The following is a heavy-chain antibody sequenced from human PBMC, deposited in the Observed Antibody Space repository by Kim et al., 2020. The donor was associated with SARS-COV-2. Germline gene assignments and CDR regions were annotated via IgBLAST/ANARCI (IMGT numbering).Heavy chain of an antibody. CDR3: ARGGGYSYGWNY. D-gene: IGHD5-18*01. V-gene: IGHV4-34*01. CDR1: GGSFSGYY. Sequence: SETLSLTCAVYGGSFSGYYWSWIRQPPGKGLEWIGEINHSGSTNYNPSLKSRVTISVDTSKNQFSLKLSSVTAADTAVYYCARGGGYSYGWNYWGQGTLVTVSS. CDR2: INHSGST. J-gene: IGHJ4*02.